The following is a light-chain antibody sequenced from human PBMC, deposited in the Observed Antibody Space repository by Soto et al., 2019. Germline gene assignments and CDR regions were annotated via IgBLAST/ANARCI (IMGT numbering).Light chain of an antibody. CDR3: HQYGDSPYS. J-gene: IGKJ2*01. CDR1: QRISANY. Sequence: VVLTQSPGTLSLSPGERATLSCRATQRISANYIAWYQLKPGQAPRLLIHGSLTRAADIPDRFSGSGSGADFTLTIARVETEDFAVYFCHQYGDSPYSFGQGTKLDIK. CDR2: GSL. V-gene: IGKV3-20*01.